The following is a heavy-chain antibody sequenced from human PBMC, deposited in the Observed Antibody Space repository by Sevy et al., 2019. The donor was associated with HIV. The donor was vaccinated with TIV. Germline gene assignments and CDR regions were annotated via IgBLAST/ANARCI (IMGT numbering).Heavy chain of an antibody. D-gene: IGHD6-19*01. J-gene: IGHJ2*01. CDR1: GGSISSYY. CDR3: AGAGMSVDGTYWYLDL. Sequence: SETLSLTCTVSGGSISSYYWNWIRQSPEKGLEWIGYIYYTGSTNYNPSLKSRVTISVDTSKNQFSLKLSSVIAADTAVYFCAGAGMSVDGTYWYLDLWGRGTLVTVSS. V-gene: IGHV4-59*01. CDR2: IYYTGST.